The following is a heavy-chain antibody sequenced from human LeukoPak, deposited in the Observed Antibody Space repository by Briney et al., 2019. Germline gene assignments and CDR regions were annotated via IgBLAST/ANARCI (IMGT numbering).Heavy chain of an antibody. D-gene: IGHD3-3*01. J-gene: IGHJ4*02. CDR3: AKDLVPYDFWSGFDY. Sequence: GGSLRLSCAASGFTFSSYAMSRVRQAPGKGLEWVSAISGSGGSTYYADSVKGRFTISRDNSKNTLYLQMNSLRAEDTAVYYCAKDLVPYDFWSGFDYWGQGTLVTVSS. CDR2: ISGSGGST. V-gene: IGHV3-23*01. CDR1: GFTFSSYA.